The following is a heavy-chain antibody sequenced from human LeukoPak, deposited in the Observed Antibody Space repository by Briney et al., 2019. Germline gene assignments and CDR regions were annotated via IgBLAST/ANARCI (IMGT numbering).Heavy chain of an antibody. Sequence: SETLSLTCTVSGGSISSYYWSWIRQPPGKGLEWIGYIYYSGSTNYNPSLKSRATISVDTSKNQFSLKLSSVTAADTAVYYCARGVTPVDYYYGMDVWGQGTTVTVSS. CDR1: GGSISSYY. D-gene: IGHD3-10*01. J-gene: IGHJ6*02. CDR2: IYYSGST. V-gene: IGHV4-59*01. CDR3: ARGVTPVDYYYGMDV.